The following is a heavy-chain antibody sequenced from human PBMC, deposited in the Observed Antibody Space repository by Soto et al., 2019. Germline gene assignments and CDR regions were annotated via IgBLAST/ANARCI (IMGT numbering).Heavy chain of an antibody. CDR2: INHSGST. D-gene: IGHD2-8*02. Sequence: LSLTCAVYGGSFSGYYWTWIRQPPGTGLEWIGEINHSGSTNYNPSLKSRVTISVDTSKNQFSLKLTSVTAADTAVYYCARDKITGIFDYWGQGTLVTVSS. J-gene: IGHJ4*02. CDR3: ARDKITGIFDY. V-gene: IGHV4-34*01. CDR1: GGSFSGYY.